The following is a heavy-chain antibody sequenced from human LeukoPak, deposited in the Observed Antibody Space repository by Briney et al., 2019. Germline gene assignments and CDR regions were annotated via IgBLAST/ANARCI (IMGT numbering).Heavy chain of an antibody. CDR1: GYTFTSYA. J-gene: IGHJ4*02. CDR2: INAGNGNT. D-gene: IGHD3-22*01. Sequence: ASVKVSCKASGYTFTSYAMHRVRQAPGQRLEWTGWINAGNGNTKYSQKFQGRVTITRDTSASTAYMELSSLRSEDTAVYYCARGPRYYDSSGYYFQYWGQGTLVTVSS. V-gene: IGHV1-3*01. CDR3: ARGPRYYDSSGYYFQY.